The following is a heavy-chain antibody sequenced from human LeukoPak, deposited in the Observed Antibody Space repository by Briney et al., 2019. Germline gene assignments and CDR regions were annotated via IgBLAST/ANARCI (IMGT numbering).Heavy chain of an antibody. CDR3: AKGNSRGYSSGSIPFDY. CDR2: IKQDGSEK. V-gene: IGHV3-7*01. D-gene: IGHD6-19*01. CDR1: GFTFSDYW. Sequence: GGSLRLSCAASGFTFSDYWMTWVRQAPGKGLEWVAHIKQDGSEKYYVDSVKGRFTISRDNAKNLLYLQMSSLRAEDTAVYYCAKGNSRGYSSGSIPFDYWGQGTLVTVSS. J-gene: IGHJ4*02.